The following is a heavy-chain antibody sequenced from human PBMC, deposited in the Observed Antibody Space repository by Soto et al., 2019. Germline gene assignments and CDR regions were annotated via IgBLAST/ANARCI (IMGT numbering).Heavy chain of an antibody. J-gene: IGHJ4*02. D-gene: IGHD3-22*01. CDR3: ARDGGPPYDSSGYLHY. V-gene: IGHV3-30-3*01. Sequence: VQLVESGGGVVQPGRSLRLSCAASGFTFSSYAMHWVRQAPGKGLEWVAVISYDGSNKYYADSVKGRFTISRDNSKNTLYLQMNSLRAEDTAVYYCARDGGPPYDSSGYLHYWGQGTLVTVSS. CDR2: ISYDGSNK. CDR1: GFTFSSYA.